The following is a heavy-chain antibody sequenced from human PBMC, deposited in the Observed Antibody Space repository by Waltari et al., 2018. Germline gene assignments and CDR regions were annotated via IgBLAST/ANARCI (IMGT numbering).Heavy chain of an antibody. Sequence: EVQLVQSGAEVKKPGESLKSSCKGSGYSFTNYWIGWVPQMSGKGLEWMGIIYPGDSDITYSPSFQGQVTISADKSISTAYLQWSSLKASDTAIYYCAKLNDSNAYYRGFDYWGQGTLVTVSS. CDR2: IYPGDSDI. CDR1: GYSFTNYW. D-gene: IGHD3-22*01. V-gene: IGHV5-51*03. J-gene: IGHJ4*02. CDR3: AKLNDSNAYYRGFDY.